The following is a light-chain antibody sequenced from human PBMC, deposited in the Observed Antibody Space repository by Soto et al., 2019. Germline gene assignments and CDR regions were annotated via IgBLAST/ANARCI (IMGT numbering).Light chain of an antibody. CDR3: QSYDSSLSGSNV. Sequence: QSVLTQPPSVSGAPGKRVTISCPGSSSKIGAGYDVHWYQQLPGTAPKLLIYGNSNRPSGVPDRFSGSKSGTSASLAITGLQAEDEADYYCQSYDSSLSGSNVFGTGTKLTVL. CDR1: SSKIGAGYD. CDR2: GNS. J-gene: IGLJ1*01. V-gene: IGLV1-40*01.